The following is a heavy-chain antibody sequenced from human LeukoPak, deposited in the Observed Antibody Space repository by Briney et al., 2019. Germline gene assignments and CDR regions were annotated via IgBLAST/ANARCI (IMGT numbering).Heavy chain of an antibody. Sequence: ASVKVSCKASGYTFTSYGISWVRQAPGQGLEWMGWISAYNGNANYAQKLQGRVTMTTDTSTSTAYMELRSLRSDDTAVYYCARDRAGWKRFDYWGQGTLVTVSS. CDR1: GYTFTSYG. V-gene: IGHV1-18*01. D-gene: IGHD1-1*01. J-gene: IGHJ4*02. CDR3: ARDRAGWKRFDY. CDR2: ISAYNGNA.